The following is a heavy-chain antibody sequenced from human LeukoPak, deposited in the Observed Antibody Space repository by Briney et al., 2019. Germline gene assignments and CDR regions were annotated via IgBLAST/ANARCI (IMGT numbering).Heavy chain of an antibody. J-gene: IGHJ5*02. Sequence: PSETLSLTCAVYGGSFSGYYWSWIRQPPGKGLEWIGEINHSGSTNYNPSLKSRVTISVDTSKNQFSLKLSSVTAADTAVYYCARDPYCSGGSCYSWFDPWGQGTLVTVSS. D-gene: IGHD2-15*01. CDR2: INHSGST. CDR1: GGSFSGYY. V-gene: IGHV4-34*01. CDR3: ARDPYCSGGSCYSWFDP.